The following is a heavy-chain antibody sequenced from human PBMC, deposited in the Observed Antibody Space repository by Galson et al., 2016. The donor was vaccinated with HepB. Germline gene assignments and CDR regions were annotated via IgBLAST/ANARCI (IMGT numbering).Heavy chain of an antibody. CDR1: GGTFSNYG. V-gene: IGHV1-69*13. CDR2: IILIFGPA. CDR3: ATDILTGYHAFHI. J-gene: IGHJ3*02. Sequence: SVKVSCKASGGTFSNYGFNWVRQAPGQGLEWMGGIILIFGPANYAQKFQGRITIIADESTTTVYMELSSLRSEDTAVYYCATDILTGYHAFHIWGQGTMVTASS. D-gene: IGHD3-9*01.